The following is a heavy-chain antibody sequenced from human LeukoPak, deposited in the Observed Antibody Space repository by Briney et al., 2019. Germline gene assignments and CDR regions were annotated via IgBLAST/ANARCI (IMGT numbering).Heavy chain of an antibody. Sequence: GASVKVSCKVSGYTLTELSMHWVRQAPGKGLEWMGGFDPEDGETIYAQKFQGRVTMTEDTSTDTAYMELSRLRSKDTAVYYCARDPRKDCGGDCYYYYGMDVWGQGTTVTVSS. CDR2: FDPEDGET. J-gene: IGHJ6*02. V-gene: IGHV1-24*01. D-gene: IGHD2-21*02. CDR3: ARDPRKDCGGDCYYYYGMDV. CDR1: GYTLTELS.